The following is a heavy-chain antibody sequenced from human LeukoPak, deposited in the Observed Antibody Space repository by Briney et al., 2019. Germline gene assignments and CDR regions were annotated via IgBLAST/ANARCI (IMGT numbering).Heavy chain of an antibody. CDR3: ASLSDIVVVPAAIKDAFDI. J-gene: IGHJ3*02. V-gene: IGHV4-59*08. Sequence: SETLSLTCTVSGGSISSYYWSWIRQPPGKGLEWIGYIYYSGSTNYNPSLKSRVTISVDTSKNQFSLKLSSVTAADTAVYYCASLSDIVVVPAAIKDAFDIWGQGTMVTVSS. CDR2: IYYSGST. D-gene: IGHD2-2*02. CDR1: GGSISSYY.